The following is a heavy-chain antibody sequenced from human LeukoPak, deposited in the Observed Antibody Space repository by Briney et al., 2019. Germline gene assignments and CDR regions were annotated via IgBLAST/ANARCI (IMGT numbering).Heavy chain of an antibody. V-gene: IGHV3-23*01. J-gene: IGHJ6*02. Sequence: PGGSLRLSCAASGFTFSSYAMNWVRQAPGKGLEWVSAISGSGGSTYYADSVKGRFTISRDNAKNTLYLQMNSLRAEDTAVYYCAKLNSNYFYYGMDVWGRGTTVTVSS. CDR2: ISGSGGST. CDR3: AKLNSNYFYYGMDV. D-gene: IGHD4-11*01. CDR1: GFTFSSYA.